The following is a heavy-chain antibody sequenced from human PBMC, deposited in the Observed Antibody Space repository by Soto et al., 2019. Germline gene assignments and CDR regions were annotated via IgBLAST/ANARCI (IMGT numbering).Heavy chain of an antibody. V-gene: IGHV4-38-2*01. CDR1: HYSISSGYY. CDR2: IYHSGST. D-gene: IGHD3-22*01. CDR3: ARLGFYYDSSAYDY. Sequence: SETLSLTCAVSHYSISSGYYWGWIRQPPGKGLEWIGSIYHSGSTYYNPSLKSRVTISVDTSKNQFSLKLSSVTAADTAVFYCARLGFYYDSSAYDYWGQGTLVTVSS. J-gene: IGHJ4*02.